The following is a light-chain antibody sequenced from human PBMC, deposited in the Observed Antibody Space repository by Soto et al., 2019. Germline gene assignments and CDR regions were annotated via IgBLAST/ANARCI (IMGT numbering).Light chain of an antibody. Sequence: DIQLTQSPSFLSASVGDRVTITCRASQGISSYLAWYQQRPGKGPKLLMYGASTLQSGVPSSFSGSTSGTTFTLTNNNLQTEDFATYYYQQHNNFPRTFGKRNKV. CDR3: QQHNNFPRT. V-gene: IGKV1-9*01. CDR2: GAS. CDR1: QGISSY. J-gene: IGKJ1*01.